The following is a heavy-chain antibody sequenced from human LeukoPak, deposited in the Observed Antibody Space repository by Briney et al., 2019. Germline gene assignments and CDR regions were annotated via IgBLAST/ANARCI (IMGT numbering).Heavy chain of an antibody. CDR2: IYTTGAT. J-gene: IGHJ4*02. CDR3: GRQGYTASYYFLDF. Sequence: SETLSLTCTVSSGSINSYYWGWVRQPPGKGLEWIGRIYTTGATQYNPSLKSRATMSIDTSTNQFSLNLRSMTAADTAVYYCGRQGYTASYYFLDFWSQGTLVAAS. D-gene: IGHD1-26*01. V-gene: IGHV4-4*07. CDR1: SGSINSYY.